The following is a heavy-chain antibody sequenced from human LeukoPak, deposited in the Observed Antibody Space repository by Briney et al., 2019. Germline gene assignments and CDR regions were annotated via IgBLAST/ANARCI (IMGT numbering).Heavy chain of an antibody. V-gene: IGHV1-46*01. CDR2: INPSGGST. D-gene: IGHD3-3*01. J-gene: IGHJ6*02. Sequence: ASVKVSCKASGYTFTSYYMHWVRQAPGQGLEWMGIINPSGGSTSYAQKFQGRVTMTRDTSTSTVYMELSSLRSEDTAVYYCARDRGGDFWSGYYLGFTPTLCYYGMDVWGQGTTVTVSS. CDR1: GYTFTSYY. CDR3: ARDRGGDFWSGYYLGFTPTLCYYGMDV.